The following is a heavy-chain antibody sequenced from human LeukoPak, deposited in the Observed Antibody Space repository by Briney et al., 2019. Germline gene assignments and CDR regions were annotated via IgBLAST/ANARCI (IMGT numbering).Heavy chain of an antibody. D-gene: IGHD1-26*01. Sequence: APVKVSCKASGYTFTGYYVHWVRQAPGQGVERRGWIDPYSGVTNYAQKFQGRVNMTRDTSISTAYMELSSLKSDATAVYYCARVAMSGIGSDDFCGQGTGVTASS. CDR3: ARVAMSGIGSDDF. V-gene: IGHV1-2*02. CDR2: IDPYSGVT. J-gene: IGHJ4*02. CDR1: GYTFTGYY.